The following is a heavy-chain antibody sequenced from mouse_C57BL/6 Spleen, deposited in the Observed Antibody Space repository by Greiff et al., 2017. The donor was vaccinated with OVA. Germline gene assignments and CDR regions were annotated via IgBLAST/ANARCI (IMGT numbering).Heavy chain of an antibody. V-gene: IGHV8-12*01. CDR2: IYWDDDK. Sequence: QVTLKVSGPGLLQSSQTLSLTCSFSGFSLSTSGMGVSWIRQPSGKGLEWLAHIYWDDDKRYNPSLKSRLTISKDTSRNQVFLKITSVDTADTATYYCARMYYYGSSYDYFDYWGQGTTLTVSS. CDR1: GFSLSTSGMG. J-gene: IGHJ2*01. CDR3: ARMYYYGSSYDYFDY. D-gene: IGHD1-1*01.